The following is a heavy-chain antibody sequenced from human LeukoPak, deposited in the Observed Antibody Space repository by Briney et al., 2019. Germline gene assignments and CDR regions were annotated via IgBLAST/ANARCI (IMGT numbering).Heavy chain of an antibody. V-gene: IGHV4-39*01. Sequence: SETLSLTCTVSGGSTSSSGYYWGWIRQPPGKGLEWIANIYYSGSTYYNPSLESRVTISVDTSKNQFSLKVSSVTAADTAVYYCARRVEWLFHNWFDPWGPGTLVTVSS. CDR3: ARRVEWLFHNWFDP. CDR2: IYYSGST. D-gene: IGHD6-19*01. CDR1: GGSTSSSGYY. J-gene: IGHJ5*02.